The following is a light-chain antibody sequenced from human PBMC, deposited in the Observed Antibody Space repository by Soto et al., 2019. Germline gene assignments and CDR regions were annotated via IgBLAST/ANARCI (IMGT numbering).Light chain of an antibody. J-gene: IGLJ2*01. V-gene: IGLV2-14*01. Sequence: QSALTQPASVSGSPGQSITISCTGTTSDVDYYNYVSWYQQHPGKAPKLMIYEVSNRPSGISSRFSGSKSGTTASLTISGLQAEDEADYYCSSYTTSTTLLFGGGTKVTVL. CDR1: TSDVDYYNY. CDR2: EVS. CDR3: SSYTTSTTLL.